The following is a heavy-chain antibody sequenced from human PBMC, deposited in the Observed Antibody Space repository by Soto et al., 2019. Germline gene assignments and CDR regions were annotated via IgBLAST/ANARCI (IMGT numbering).Heavy chain of an antibody. V-gene: IGHV1-69*13. D-gene: IGHD4-17*01. CDR1: GGTFSSYA. J-gene: IGHJ4*02. CDR3: ARGHYGDEGDFDY. Sequence: SVKVSCKASGGTFSSYAISWVRQAPGQGLEWMGGIIPIFGTANYAQKFQGRVTITADESTSTAYMELSSLRSEDTAVYYCARGHYGDEGDFDYWGQGPLVPVSS. CDR2: IIPIFGTA.